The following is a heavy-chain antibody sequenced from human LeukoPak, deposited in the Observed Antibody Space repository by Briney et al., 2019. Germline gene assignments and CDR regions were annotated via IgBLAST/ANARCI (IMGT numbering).Heavy chain of an antibody. Sequence: PGGSLRLSCAASGFTVSSNYMSWVRQAPGKGLEWVSVIYSGGSTYYADSVKGRFTISRDNSKNTLYLQMNSLRAEDTAVYYCARESASNEENAFDIWGQGTMVTVSS. CDR3: ARESASNEENAFDI. D-gene: IGHD2-8*01. J-gene: IGHJ3*02. V-gene: IGHV3-53*01. CDR2: IYSGGST. CDR1: GFTVSSNY.